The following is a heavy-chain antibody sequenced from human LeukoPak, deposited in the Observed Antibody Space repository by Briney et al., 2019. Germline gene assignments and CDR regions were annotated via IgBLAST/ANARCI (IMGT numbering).Heavy chain of an antibody. CDR3: AQRSRELLT. CDR1: GFTFSSYV. CDR2: ISGSGGRT. Sequence: GGSLRLSCAASGFTFSSYVMSWVRQAPGKGLEWVSAISGSGGRTYYADSVKGRFAISRDNSKNTLFLQMNSLRAEDTAIYYCAQRSRELLTWGQGTLVTVSS. J-gene: IGHJ5*02. V-gene: IGHV3-23*01. D-gene: IGHD1-26*01.